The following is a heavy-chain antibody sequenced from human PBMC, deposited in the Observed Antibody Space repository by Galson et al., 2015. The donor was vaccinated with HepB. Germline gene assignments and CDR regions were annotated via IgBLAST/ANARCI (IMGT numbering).Heavy chain of an antibody. CDR1: GGTFSSYA. CDR3: AREGTKDTYAYYSFDY. D-gene: IGHD3-16*01. Sequence: SVKVSCKASGGTFSSYATSWVRQVPGQSLEWMGGIIPIFTTANYAQEFQGRVTITADKSNSTVYMELSSLRSEDTAIYYCAREGTKDTYAYYSFDYWGQGTLVTASS. J-gene: IGHJ4*02. V-gene: IGHV1-69*06. CDR2: IIPIFTTA.